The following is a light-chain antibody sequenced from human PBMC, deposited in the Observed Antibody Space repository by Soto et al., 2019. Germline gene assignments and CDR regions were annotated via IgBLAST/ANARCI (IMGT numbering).Light chain of an antibody. Sequence: QSALTQPRSVSGSPGQSVTISCTGTSSDVGGYNFVSWYQQCPGKAPKLIIYDVSKRPSGVPDRFSGSKSGNTASLTISGLRAEDEADYYCCSYAGTYTLWVFGGGTKLTVL. V-gene: IGLV2-11*01. CDR3: CSYAGTYTLWV. J-gene: IGLJ3*02. CDR2: DVS. CDR1: SSDVGGYNF.